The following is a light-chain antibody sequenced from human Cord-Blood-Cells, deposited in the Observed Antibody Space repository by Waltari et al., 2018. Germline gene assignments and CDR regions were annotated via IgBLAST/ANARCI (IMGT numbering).Light chain of an antibody. CDR1: SSDVGSYNL. Sequence: QSALTQPASVSGSHGQSITISCTGPSSDVGSYNLFPWYQQHPGKAPNLMIYEVSKRPSGVSNRFSGSKSGNTASLTISGLQAEDEADYYCCSYAGSSTYVFGTGTKVTVL. CDR3: CSYAGSSTYV. CDR2: EVS. V-gene: IGLV2-23*02. J-gene: IGLJ1*01.